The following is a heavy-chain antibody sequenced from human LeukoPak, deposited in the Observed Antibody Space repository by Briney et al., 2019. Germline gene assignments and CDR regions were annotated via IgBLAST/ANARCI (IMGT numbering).Heavy chain of an antibody. CDR3: ARDPGYSSGWYDVWFDP. J-gene: IGHJ5*02. CDR2: ISSSSSYI. D-gene: IGHD6-19*01. Sequence: GGSLRLSCAASGFTFSSYSMNWVRQAPGKGLEWVSSISSSSSYIYYADSVKGRFTISRDNAKNSLYLQMNSLRAEDTAVYYCARDPGYSSGWYDVWFDPWGQGTLVTVSS. CDR1: GFTFSSYS. V-gene: IGHV3-21*01.